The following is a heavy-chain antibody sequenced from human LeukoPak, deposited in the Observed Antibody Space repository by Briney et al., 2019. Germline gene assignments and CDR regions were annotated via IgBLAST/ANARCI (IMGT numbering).Heavy chain of an antibody. CDR3: ARRVKRPHYYDGRDICFDP. CDR1: GGSFSGYY. V-gene: IGHV4-34*01. D-gene: IGHD3-22*01. CDR2: INHSGST. J-gene: IGHJ5*02. Sequence: SETLSLTCAVYGGSFSGYYWSWIRQPPGKGLEWIGEINHSGSTNYNPSLKSRVTISVDTSKNQFSLKLSSVTAADTAVYYCARRVKRPHYYDGRDICFDPWGQGTLVNVSS.